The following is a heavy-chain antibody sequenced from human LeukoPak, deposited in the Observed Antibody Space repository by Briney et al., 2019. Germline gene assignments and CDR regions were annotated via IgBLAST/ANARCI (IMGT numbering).Heavy chain of an antibody. J-gene: IGHJ3*02. V-gene: IGHV3-30-3*01. CDR3: ARDPKVRGTDDAFDI. CDR1: GLTFSSFA. Sequence: GGSLRLSCAAYGLTFSSFAMHWVRQAPGKGLEWVALISYDGTHKSYADSVKGQFTISRDNSKNTLYLQMNGLRGEDTAVYYCARDPKVRGTDDAFDIWGQGTMVTVSS. CDR2: ISYDGTHK. D-gene: IGHD1-1*01.